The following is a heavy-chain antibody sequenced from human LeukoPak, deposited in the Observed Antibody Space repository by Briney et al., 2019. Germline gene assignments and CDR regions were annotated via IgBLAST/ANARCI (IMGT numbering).Heavy chain of an antibody. CDR1: GFTFTAYT. CDR2: ISTGTNYK. Sequence: PGESLRLSCVVSGFTFTAYTINWVRQAPGMGLKWVSSISTGTNYKYYADSVKGRFTISRDNAKNSVYLQMNSLRVGETAVYYCATGGLYSSSETWGQGTLVIVSS. CDR3: ATGGLYSSSET. V-gene: IGHV3-21*01. D-gene: IGHD6-6*01. J-gene: IGHJ5*02.